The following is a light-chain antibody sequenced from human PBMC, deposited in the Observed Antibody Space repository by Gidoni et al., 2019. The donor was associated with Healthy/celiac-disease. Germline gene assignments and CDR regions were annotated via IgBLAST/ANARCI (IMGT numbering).Light chain of an antibody. J-gene: IGKJ4*01. Sequence: DIVMTQSPDSLSVSLGERATINCKSIQSVLYSSKNKNYLAWYQQKPGQPPKLLIFWASTRESGVPDRFSGSGAGTDFTLTISSLQAEDVAVYYCQQYYSTPQLTFGGGTKVEIK. V-gene: IGKV4-1*01. CDR1: QSVLYSSKNKNY. CDR3: QQYYSTPQLT. CDR2: WAS.